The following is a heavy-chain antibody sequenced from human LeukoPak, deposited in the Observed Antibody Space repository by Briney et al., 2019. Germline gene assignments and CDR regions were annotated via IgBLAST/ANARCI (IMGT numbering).Heavy chain of an antibody. V-gene: IGHV3-30*02. CDR3: ARTVAAAGTVFDY. J-gene: IGHJ4*02. CDR1: GFTFSSYG. Sequence: GGSLRLSCAASGFTFSSYGMHWVRQAPGKGLEWVAFIRYDGSNKYYADSVKGRFTISRDNSKNTLYLQMNSLRAEDTAVYYCARTVAAAGTVFDYWGQGTLVTVSS. CDR2: IRYDGSNK. D-gene: IGHD6-13*01.